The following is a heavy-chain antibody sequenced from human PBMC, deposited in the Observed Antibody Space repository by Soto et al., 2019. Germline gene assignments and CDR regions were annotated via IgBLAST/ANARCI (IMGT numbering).Heavy chain of an antibody. Sequence: EVELLESGGGLVQPGGSLRLSCKASGFMFNNSAMTWVRQAPGQGLQWVASVSDKGGSRGGTYYADSVKGRFTISRDNSKTTLYRQLDSLTGADTAVYYCARAKAVVIAALDIWGQGTMVTVSS. CDR3: ARAKAVVIAALDI. CDR1: GFMFNNSA. D-gene: IGHD2-21*01. J-gene: IGHJ3*02. CDR2: VSDKGGSRGGT. V-gene: IGHV3-23*01.